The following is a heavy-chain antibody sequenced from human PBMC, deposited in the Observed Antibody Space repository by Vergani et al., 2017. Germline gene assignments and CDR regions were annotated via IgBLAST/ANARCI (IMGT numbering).Heavy chain of an antibody. Sequence: EVQLVESGGGLVQPGGSLRLSCAASVFTFSSYSVNWVRQAPGKGLEWVSYISSSSRTIYSADSVKGRFTISSDNAKNSLYLQMNSLRAEDTAVYYCARRSCSSNSCYRPPNYYYYGMDVWGQGTTVTVSS. J-gene: IGHJ6*02. CDR2: ISSSSRTI. D-gene: IGHD2-2*01. CDR1: VFTFSSYS. V-gene: IGHV3-48*01. CDR3: ARRSCSSNSCYRPPNYYYYGMDV.